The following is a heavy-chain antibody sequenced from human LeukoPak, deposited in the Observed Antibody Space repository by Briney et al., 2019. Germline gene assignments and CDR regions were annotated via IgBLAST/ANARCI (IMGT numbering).Heavy chain of an antibody. J-gene: IGHJ4*02. V-gene: IGHV5-51*01. Sequence: IYPGDSNTKYSPSFQGQVTISADKSITTAYLQWSSLKASDTAIYYCARPKTLGGYNYEFEFWGQGTLVTVSS. CDR3: ARPKTLGGYNYEFEF. CDR2: IYPGDSNT. D-gene: IGHD5-18*01.